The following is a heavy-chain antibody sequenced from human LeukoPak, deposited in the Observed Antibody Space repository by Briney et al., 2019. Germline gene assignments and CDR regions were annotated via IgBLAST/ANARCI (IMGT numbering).Heavy chain of an antibody. CDR2: IDRSGST. CDR1: GGSFSGYS. Sequence: PSETLSLTCAVYGGSFSGYSWTWIRQPAGKGLEWIGEIDRSGSTNYNPALKSRLTISVDTSKNQFSLKLRSVTAADTAVYYCARGSATGLAYWGQGTLVTVSS. J-gene: IGHJ4*02. V-gene: IGHV4-34*01. D-gene: IGHD1-1*01. CDR3: ARGSATGLAY.